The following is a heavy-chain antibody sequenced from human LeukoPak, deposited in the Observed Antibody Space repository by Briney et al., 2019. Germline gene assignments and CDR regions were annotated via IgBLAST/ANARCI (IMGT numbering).Heavy chain of an antibody. V-gene: IGHV4-61*01. D-gene: IGHD6-19*01. CDR3: AREAVAGTNPPDY. CDR2: IYYSGST. J-gene: IGHJ4*02. CDR1: GGSVSSGSYY. Sequence: PSETLSLTCTVSGGSVSSGSYYWSWIRQPPGKGLEWIWYIYYSGSTNYNPSLKSRVTISVDTSKNQFSLKLSSVTAADTAVYYCAREAVAGTNPPDYWGQGTLVTVSS.